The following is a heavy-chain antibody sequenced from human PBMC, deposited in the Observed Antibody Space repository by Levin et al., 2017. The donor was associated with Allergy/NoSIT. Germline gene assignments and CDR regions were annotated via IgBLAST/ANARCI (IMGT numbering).Heavy chain of an antibody. J-gene: IGHJ6*02. CDR3: ARGADYGAFPAWAGYYYYGMDV. Sequence: GGSLRLSCAASGFTFSSYEMNWVRQAPGKGLEWVSYISSSGSTIYYADSVKGRFTISRDNAKNSLYLQMNSLRAEDTAVYYCARGADYGAFPAWAGYYYYGMDVWGQGTTVTVSS. CDR1: GFTFSSYE. V-gene: IGHV3-48*03. CDR2: ISSSGSTI. D-gene: IGHD4-17*01.